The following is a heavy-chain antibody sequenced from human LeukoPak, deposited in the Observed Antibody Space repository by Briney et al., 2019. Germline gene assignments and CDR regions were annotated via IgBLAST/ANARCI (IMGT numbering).Heavy chain of an antibody. CDR1: GGSISSYY. CDR2: IYTSGST. Sequence: SETLSLTCTVSGGSISSYYWSWIRQPAGKGLEWIGRIYTSGSTNYNPSLKSRVTMSVDTSKNQFSLKLSSVTAADTAVYYCARARSLWGYRGYDVCFDYWGQGTLVTVSS. CDR3: ARARSLWGYRGYDVCFDY. D-gene: IGHD5-12*01. J-gene: IGHJ4*02. V-gene: IGHV4-4*07.